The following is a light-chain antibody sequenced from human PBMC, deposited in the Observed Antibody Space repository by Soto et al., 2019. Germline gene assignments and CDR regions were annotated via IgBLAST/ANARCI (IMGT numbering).Light chain of an antibody. CDR1: SSNIGSHS. Sequence: QSALTQPPSASGTPGQRITISCSGSSSNIGSHSVNWYQQLPGTAPKLLIYRSSQRPSGVPDRFSGSKSGTSASLAISGLQSGDEAEYYCALWDDSLNGPVFGGGTKVTVL. CDR3: ALWDDSLNGPV. V-gene: IGLV1-44*01. J-gene: IGLJ3*02. CDR2: RSS.